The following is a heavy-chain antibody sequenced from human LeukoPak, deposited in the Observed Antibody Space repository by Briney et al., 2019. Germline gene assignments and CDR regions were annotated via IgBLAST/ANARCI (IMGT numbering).Heavy chain of an antibody. J-gene: IGHJ6*03. CDR1: GGTFSSYA. CDR3: ARQAVAEYYYYYYYMDV. V-gene: IGHV1-69*04. D-gene: IGHD6-19*01. Sequence: PWASVKVSCKASGGTFSSYAISWVRQAPGQGLEWMGRIIPILGIANYAQKFQGRVTITADKSTSTAYMELSSLRSEDTAVYYCARQAVAEYYYYYYYMDVWGKGTTVTVSS. CDR2: IIPILGIA.